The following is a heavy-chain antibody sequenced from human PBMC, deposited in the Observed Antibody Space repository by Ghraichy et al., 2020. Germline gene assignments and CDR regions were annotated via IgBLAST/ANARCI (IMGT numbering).Heavy chain of an antibody. D-gene: IGHD3-22*01. CDR1: GGSFSGYY. V-gene: IGHV4-34*01. CDR2: INHSGST. CDR3: ARGLGYLYYYDSSGYYP. J-gene: IGHJ5*02. Sequence: ESLNISCAVYGGSFSGYYWSWIRQPPGKGLEWIGEINHSGSTNYNPSLKSRVTISVDTSKNQFSLKLSSVTAADTAVYYCARGLGYLYYYDSSGYYPWGQGTLVTVSS.